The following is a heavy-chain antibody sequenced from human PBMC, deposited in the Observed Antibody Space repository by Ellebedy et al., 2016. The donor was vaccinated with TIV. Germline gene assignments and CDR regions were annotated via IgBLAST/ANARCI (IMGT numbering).Heavy chain of an antibody. CDR2: IRGSGGST. CDR3: AKEQMTTVTTGGKY. Sequence: GESLKISCAASGFTFSSYAMSWVRQAPGKGLEWVSAIRGSGGSTYYADSVKGRFTISRDNSKNTLYLQMNSLRAEDTAVYYSAKEQMTTVTTGGKYWGQGTLVTVSS. D-gene: IGHD4-17*01. J-gene: IGHJ4*02. CDR1: GFTFSSYA. V-gene: IGHV3-23*01.